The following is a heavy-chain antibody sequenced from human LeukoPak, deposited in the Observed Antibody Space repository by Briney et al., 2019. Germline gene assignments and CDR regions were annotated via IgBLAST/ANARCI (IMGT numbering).Heavy chain of an antibody. CDR2: ITGSGGST. CDR3: GRAIPSEGLDI. CDR1: GFTFSSYA. D-gene: IGHD2-21*01. J-gene: IGHJ3*02. V-gene: IGHV3-23*01. Sequence: PGGSLRLSCAASGFTFSSYAMSWVRQAPGKGLEWVSAITGSGGSTYYADSVKGRFTISRDSSKNTLFLQMNSLRAEDTAVYYCGRAIPSEGLDIWGQGTMVTVSS.